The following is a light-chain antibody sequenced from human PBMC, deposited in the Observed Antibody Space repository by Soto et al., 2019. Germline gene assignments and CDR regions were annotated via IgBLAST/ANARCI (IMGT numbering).Light chain of an antibody. CDR1: QSVSNSY. V-gene: IGKV3-15*01. J-gene: IGKJ1*01. Sequence: DIVLTQSPGTLYLSPGERATLSCRASQSVSNSYFAWYQQKPGQAPRLFIYDASTRATGIPARFSGSGSGTEFTLTISSLQSEDFAVYYCQQYNSWPETFGQGTKVDIK. CDR2: DAS. CDR3: QQYNSWPET.